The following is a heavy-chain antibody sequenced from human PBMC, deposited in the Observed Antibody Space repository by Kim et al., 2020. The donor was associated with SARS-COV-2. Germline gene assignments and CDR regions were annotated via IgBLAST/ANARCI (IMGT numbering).Heavy chain of an antibody. J-gene: IGHJ4*02. CDR3: ASSGYDYYFDY. V-gene: IGHV4-4*09. Sequence: NSNPHPQSRVTISVDTSKNQFSLKLSSVTAADTAVYYCASSGYDYYFDYWGQGTLVTVSS. D-gene: IGHD5-12*01.